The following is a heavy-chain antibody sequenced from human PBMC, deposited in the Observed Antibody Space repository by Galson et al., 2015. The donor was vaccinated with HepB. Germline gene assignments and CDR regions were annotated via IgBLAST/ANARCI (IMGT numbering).Heavy chain of an antibody. CDR2: ISWHEDK. CDR3: AHLSTTVTTGYFDP. CDR1: GFSLSTSGVA. D-gene: IGHD4-11*01. Sequence: PALVKPTQTLTLTCAFSGFSLSTSGVALGWFRQPPGNALEWLALISWHEDKRYSPSLRGRLTITRDTSKNLVVLTVANMDPADTATYYCAHLSTTVTTGYFDPWSQGTLVTVSS. J-gene: IGHJ5*02. V-gene: IGHV2-5*01.